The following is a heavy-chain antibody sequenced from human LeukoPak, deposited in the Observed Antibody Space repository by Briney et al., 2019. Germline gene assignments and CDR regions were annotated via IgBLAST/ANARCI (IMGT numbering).Heavy chain of an antibody. Sequence: GGSLRLSCAASGFTFSTYGMHWVRQAPGKRLEWVAVTWYDGSYKYYGDSVKGRFTISRDNSTNTLYLQMASLRVEDTAVYYCARQFDGSHPNAFDIWGQGTMVTVSS. CDR1: GFTFSTYG. J-gene: IGHJ3*02. CDR3: ARQFDGSHPNAFDI. V-gene: IGHV3-33*01. D-gene: IGHD1-26*01. CDR2: TWYDGSYK.